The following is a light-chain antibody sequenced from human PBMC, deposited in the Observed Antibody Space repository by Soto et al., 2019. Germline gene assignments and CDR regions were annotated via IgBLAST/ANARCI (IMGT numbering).Light chain of an antibody. CDR1: RSDVGSYNL. CDR2: AGS. CDR3: CSYAGSSSLR. J-gene: IGLJ2*01. Sequence: QSALTQPASVSGSPGQSITISCTGTRSDVGSYNLVSWYQQHPGKAPKLMIYAGSKRPSGVSNRFSGSKSGNTASLTISGIQAEYEADYYCCSYAGSSSLRFGGGTKHTVL. V-gene: IGLV2-23*01.